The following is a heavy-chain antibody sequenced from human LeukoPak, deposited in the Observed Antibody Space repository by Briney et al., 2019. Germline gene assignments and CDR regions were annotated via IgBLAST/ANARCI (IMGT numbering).Heavy chain of an antibody. J-gene: IGHJ4*02. V-gene: IGHV1-46*01. CDR3: ARIAAAGTKDY. D-gene: IGHD6-13*01. Sequence: ASVKVSRKASGYTFTSYYMHWVRQAPGQGLEWMGIINPSGGSTSYAQKFQGRVTMTRDTSTSTVYMELSSLRSEDTAVYYCARIAAAGTKDYWGQGTLVTVSS. CDR2: INPSGGST. CDR1: GYTFTSYY.